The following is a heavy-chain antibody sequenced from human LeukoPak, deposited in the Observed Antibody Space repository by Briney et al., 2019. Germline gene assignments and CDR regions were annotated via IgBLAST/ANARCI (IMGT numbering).Heavy chain of an antibody. CDR1: GFTFSGHA. CDR3: AKLYCSSTSCYYYYYYFIMDV. Sequence: GGSLRLSCAASGFTFSGHAMSWVRQAPGKGLEWVSAISGSGGTTYYADSVKGRFTISRDNSKNTLYLQLNSLRAEDTAVYYCAKLYCSSTSCYYYYYYFIMDVWGQGTTVTVSS. CDR2: ISGSGGTT. J-gene: IGHJ6*02. D-gene: IGHD2-2*01. V-gene: IGHV3-23*01.